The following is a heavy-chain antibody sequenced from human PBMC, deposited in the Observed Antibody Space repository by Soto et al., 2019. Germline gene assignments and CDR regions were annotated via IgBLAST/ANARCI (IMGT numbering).Heavy chain of an antibody. V-gene: IGHV4-59*08. J-gene: IGHJ5*02. CDR3: ARQGYYGSGSYYKFRWFDP. CDR1: GGSISSYY. D-gene: IGHD3-10*01. Sequence: SETLSLTCTVSGGSISSYYWSWIRQPPGKGLEWIGYIYYSGSTNYNPSLKSRVTISVDTSKNQFSLKLSSVTAADTALYYCARQGYYGSGSYYKFRWFDPWGQGTLVTVSS. CDR2: IYYSGST.